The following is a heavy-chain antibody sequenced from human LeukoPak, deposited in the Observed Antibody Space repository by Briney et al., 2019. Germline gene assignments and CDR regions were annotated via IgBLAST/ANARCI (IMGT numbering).Heavy chain of an antibody. Sequence: GASVKVSCKASGYTFTFYNINWVRQAPGQGLGWVGWINPNSGNTGYAQKSQGRVTMTRNTSISTAYMELSSLRSEDTAVYYCARSVGATNYYYCMDVWGKGTTVTVSS. CDR2: INPNSGNT. D-gene: IGHD1-26*01. J-gene: IGHJ6*03. V-gene: IGHV1-8*01. CDR3: ARSVGATNYYYCMDV. CDR1: GYTFTFYN.